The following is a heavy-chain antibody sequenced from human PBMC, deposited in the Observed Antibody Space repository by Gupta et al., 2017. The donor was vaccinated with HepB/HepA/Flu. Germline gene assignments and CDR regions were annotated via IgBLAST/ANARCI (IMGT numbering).Heavy chain of an antibody. Sequence: QVQLQEWGAGLLKPSETLSLTCAVYGGPFSGYFWTWIRQPPGKGLEWIGEINHSGSTNYNPSLKSRVTISVDTSKNQFSLKLSSVTAADTAIYYCARGPPTYYDVGGYYFFDFWGRGALVTGAS. CDR3: ARGPPTYYDVGGYYFFDF. CDR1: GGPFSGYF. J-gene: IGHJ4*02. CDR2: INHSGST. D-gene: IGHD3-22*01. V-gene: IGHV4-34*01.